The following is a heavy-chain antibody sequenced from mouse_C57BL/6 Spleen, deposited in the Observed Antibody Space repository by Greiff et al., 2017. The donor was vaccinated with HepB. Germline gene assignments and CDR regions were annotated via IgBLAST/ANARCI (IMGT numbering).Heavy chain of an antibody. CDR2: ISSGGSYT. J-gene: IGHJ3*01. CDR3: ARGGDYDVWFAY. D-gene: IGHD2-4*01. Sequence: EVKLVESGGDLVKPGGSLKLSCAASGFTFSSYGMSWVRQTPDKRLEWVATISSGGSYTYYPDSVKGRFTISRDNAKNTLYLQMSSLKSEDTAMYYCARGGDYDVWFAYWGQGTLVTVSA. V-gene: IGHV5-6*01. CDR1: GFTFSSYG.